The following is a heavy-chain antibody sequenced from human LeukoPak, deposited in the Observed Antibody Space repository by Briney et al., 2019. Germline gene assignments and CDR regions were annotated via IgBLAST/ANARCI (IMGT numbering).Heavy chain of an antibody. J-gene: IGHJ6*02. CDR2: INEDGSQK. Sequence: PGGSLRLSCAASGLTLSRHWMSWVRQAPGEGLEWVANINEDGSQKHHVDSVKGRFSISRDNAKNSLNLQMNSLRAEDTAVYYCARRHYDMDVWGQGTPVTVSS. CDR1: GLTLSRHW. V-gene: IGHV3-7*05. CDR3: ARRHYDMDV.